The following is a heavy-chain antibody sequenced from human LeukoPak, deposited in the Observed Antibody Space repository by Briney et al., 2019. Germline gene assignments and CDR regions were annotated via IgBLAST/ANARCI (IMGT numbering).Heavy chain of an antibody. CDR1: GGSISSGDYY. D-gene: IGHD3-22*01. Sequence: SETLSLTCTVSGGSISSGDYYWSWIRQRPGKGLEWIGYIYYSGSTYCNPSLKSRVTISVDTSKNQFSLKLSSVTAADTAVYYCARSRDSTYYYDSSGSCFDPWGQGTLVTVSS. CDR3: ARSRDSTYYYDSSGSCFDP. J-gene: IGHJ5*02. CDR2: IYYSGST. V-gene: IGHV4-30-4*01.